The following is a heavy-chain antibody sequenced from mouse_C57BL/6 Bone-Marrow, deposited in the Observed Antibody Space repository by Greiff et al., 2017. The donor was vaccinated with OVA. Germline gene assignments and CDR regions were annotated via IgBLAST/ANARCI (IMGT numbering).Heavy chain of an antibody. CDR3: AGFYGNYVDFDY. J-gene: IGHJ2*01. V-gene: IGHV1-81*01. Sequence: QVQLQQSGAELVRPGASVKLSCKASGYTFTSYGISWVKQRTGQGLEWIGEIYPRSGNTYYNEKFKGKATLTADKSSSTAYMQLRSLTSEDSAVYFCAGFYGNYVDFDYWGQGTTLTVSS. CDR1: GYTFTSYG. CDR2: IYPRSGNT. D-gene: IGHD2-1*01.